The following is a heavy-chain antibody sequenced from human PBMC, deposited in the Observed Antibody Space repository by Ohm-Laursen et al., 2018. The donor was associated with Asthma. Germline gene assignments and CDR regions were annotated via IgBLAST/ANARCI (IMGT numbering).Heavy chain of an antibody. D-gene: IGHD6-13*01. CDR3: AKEVAAAGTREVYFDY. CDR2: ISGSGGST. V-gene: IGHV3-23*01. CDR1: GFTSSSYA. Sequence: SLRLSCAASGFTSSSYAMSWVRQAPGKGLEWVSAISGSGGSTYYADSVKGRFTISRDNSKNTLYLQMNSLRAEDTAVYYCAKEVAAAGTREVYFDYWGQGTLVTVSS. J-gene: IGHJ4*02.